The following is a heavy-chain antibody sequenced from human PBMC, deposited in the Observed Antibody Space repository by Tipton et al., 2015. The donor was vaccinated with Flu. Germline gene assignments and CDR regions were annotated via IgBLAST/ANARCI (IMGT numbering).Heavy chain of an antibody. CDR1: GGSISSSSYY. CDR2: IYYSGST. J-gene: IGHJ5*02. CDR3: ARDRLSRGFDP. Sequence: LRLSCTVSGGSISSSSYYWGWIRQPPGKGLEWIGSIYYSGSTYYNPSLKSRVTISVDTSKNQFSLKLSSVTAADTAVYYCARDRLSRGFDPWGQGTLVTVSS. D-gene: IGHD6-6*01. V-gene: IGHV4-39*07.